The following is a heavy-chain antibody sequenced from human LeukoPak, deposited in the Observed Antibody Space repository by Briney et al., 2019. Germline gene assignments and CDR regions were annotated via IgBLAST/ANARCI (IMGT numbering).Heavy chain of an antibody. V-gene: IGHV4-59*01. CDR3: ARLKDYDDLRGWFDP. J-gene: IGHJ5*02. CDR2: IHYSGST. CDR1: GGSISNYF. D-gene: IGHD4-17*01. Sequence: PSETLSLTCTVSGGSISNYFWTWIRQPPGKGLEWIGYIHYSGSTNYNPSPKSRVTISVDTPKNQFSLNLSSVTAADTAVYYCARLKDYDDLRGWFDPWGQGTLVTVSS.